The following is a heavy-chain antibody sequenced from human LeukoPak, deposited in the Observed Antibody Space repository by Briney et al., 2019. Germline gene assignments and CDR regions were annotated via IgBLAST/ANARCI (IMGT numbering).Heavy chain of an antibody. J-gene: IGHJ4*02. V-gene: IGHV4-34*01. Sequence: SETLSLTCAVYGGSFSGYYWSWIRQPPGEGLEWIGEINHSGSTNYNPSLKSRVTISVDTSKNQFSLKLSSVTAADTAVYYCARLRRWPYYYFDYWGQGTLVTVSS. CDR3: ARLRRWPYYYFDY. CDR1: GGSFSGYY. CDR2: INHSGST. D-gene: IGHD4-23*01.